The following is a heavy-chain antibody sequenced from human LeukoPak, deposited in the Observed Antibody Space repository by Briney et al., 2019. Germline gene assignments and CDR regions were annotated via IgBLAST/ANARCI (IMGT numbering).Heavy chain of an antibody. Sequence: PSETLSLTCAVSGGSISSSNWWSWVRQPPGKGLEWIGEIYHSGSTNYNPSLKSRVTISVDKSKNQFSLKLSSVTAADTAVYYCARKFGSGSYYGTYDYWGQGALVTVSS. J-gene: IGHJ4*02. CDR1: GGSISSSNW. D-gene: IGHD3-10*01. CDR3: ARKFGSGSYYGTYDY. V-gene: IGHV4-4*02. CDR2: IYHSGST.